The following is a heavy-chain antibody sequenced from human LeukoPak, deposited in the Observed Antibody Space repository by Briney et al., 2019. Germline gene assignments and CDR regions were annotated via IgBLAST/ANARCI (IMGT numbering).Heavy chain of an antibody. V-gene: IGHV3-23*01. D-gene: IGHD6-19*01. CDR3: AGDRNSDWYSPLDY. CDR1: GFTFTKCA. CDR2: ITATGDTA. Sequence: GGSLRLSCVASGFTFTKCAMSWIGQAPGKGLEWVALITATGDTAYYADSVKGRFTISRDNSRNTVYMQMDSLRAEDTAIYYCAGDRNSDWYSPLDYWGQGSQVTVSP. J-gene: IGHJ4*02.